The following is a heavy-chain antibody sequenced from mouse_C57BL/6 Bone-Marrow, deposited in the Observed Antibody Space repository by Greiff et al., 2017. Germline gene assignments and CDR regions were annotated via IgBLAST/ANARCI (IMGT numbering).Heavy chain of an antibody. CDR3: ARHPGTYYFDY. V-gene: IGHV5-6*01. D-gene: IGHD4-1*01. J-gene: IGHJ2*01. CDR1: GFTFSSYG. CDR2: ISSGGSYT. Sequence: EVKLVESGGDLVKPGGSLKLSCAASGFTFSSYGMSWVRQTPDKRLEWVATISSGGSYTYYPDSVKGRFTISRDNAKNTLYLQMSSLKSEDTAMYYCARHPGTYYFDYWGQGTTLTVSS.